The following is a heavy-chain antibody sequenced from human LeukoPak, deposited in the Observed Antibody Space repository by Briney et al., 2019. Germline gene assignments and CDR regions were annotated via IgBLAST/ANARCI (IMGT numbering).Heavy chain of an antibody. J-gene: IGHJ3*02. V-gene: IGHV3-74*01. Sequence: PGGSLRLSCAVSGFTFKLYWMHWVRKAPGKGPVWVSRINDDGSDTTYADSVKGRFTISRDNAKNSLYLQMNSLRAEDTAVYYCAVDSSGYYYWAEAFDIWGQGTMVTVSS. D-gene: IGHD3-22*01. CDR1: GFTFKLYW. CDR2: INDDGSDT. CDR3: AVDSSGYYYWAEAFDI.